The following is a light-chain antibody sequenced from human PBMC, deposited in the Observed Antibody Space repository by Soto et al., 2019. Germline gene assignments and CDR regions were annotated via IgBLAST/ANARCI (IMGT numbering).Light chain of an antibody. J-gene: IGKJ1*01. CDR1: QSISSY. CDR3: QQSYSRT. CDR2: AAS. Sequence: DIQMTQSPSSLSASVGDRVTITCRASQSISSYLNWYQQKPGKAPKLLIYAASSFQSGVPSRFSGSGSGTDFTLTITSLQPEDFATYYCQQSYSRTFGQGAKVDIK. V-gene: IGKV1-39*01.